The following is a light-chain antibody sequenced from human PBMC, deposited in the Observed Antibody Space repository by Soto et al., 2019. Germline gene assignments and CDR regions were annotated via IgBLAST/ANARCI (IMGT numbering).Light chain of an antibody. CDR1: SGHSSYA. J-gene: IGLJ2*01. V-gene: IGLV4-69*01. Sequence: QPVLTQSPSASASLGASVKLTCTLSSGHSSYAIGWHQQQPEKGPRYLMKVNSDGSHSKGDGIPDRFSGSSSGAERYLTISSLPSEDEADYYCQTWGTGILVFGGGTKLTVL. CDR2: VNSDGSH. CDR3: QTWGTGILV.